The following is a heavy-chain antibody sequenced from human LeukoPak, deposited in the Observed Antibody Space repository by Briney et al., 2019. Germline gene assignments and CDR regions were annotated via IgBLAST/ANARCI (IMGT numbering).Heavy chain of an antibody. Sequence: QPEGSLRLSCAASGFTFSSYAMHWVRQAPGKGLEWVAVISYDGSNKYYADSVKGRFTISRDNSKNTLYLQMNSLRAEDTAVYYCAQWELATLLDYWGQGTLVTVSS. CDR1: GFTFSSYA. CDR2: ISYDGSNK. CDR3: AQWELATLLDY. D-gene: IGHD1-26*01. V-gene: IGHV3-30-3*01. J-gene: IGHJ4*02.